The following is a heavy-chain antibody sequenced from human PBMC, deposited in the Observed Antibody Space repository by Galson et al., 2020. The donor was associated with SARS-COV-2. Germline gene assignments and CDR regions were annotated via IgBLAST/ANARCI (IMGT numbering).Heavy chain of an antibody. J-gene: IGHJ4*02. CDR3: ARGSGWTSDF. D-gene: IGHD6-19*01. V-gene: IGHV3-7*01. Sequence: GGSLRLSCAASGFTFSTYWINWVRQAPGKGLEWVAIIREDGSEKSYVDSVKGRFTVSSDTAKNSVYLQMNTLGPDDTAVYFCARGSGWTSDFWGQGTLVTVSS. CDR1: GFTFSTYW. CDR2: IREDGSEK.